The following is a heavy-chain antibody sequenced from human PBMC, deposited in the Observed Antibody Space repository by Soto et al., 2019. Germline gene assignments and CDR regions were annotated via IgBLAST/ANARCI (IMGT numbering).Heavy chain of an antibody. V-gene: IGHV3-23*01. D-gene: IGHD2-2*02. CDR1: GFIFSNYG. CDR3: ARRSDCSSTSCDKFFDN. CDR2: ISESGGST. Sequence: PGGSLRLSCAVSGFIFSNYGMSWVRQAPGKGLEWVSSISESGGSTYYAGSVKGRFTLSRDNSKNTMYLQLNSLRPDDTAVYYCARRSDCSSTSCDKFFDNWGQGALVTVSS. J-gene: IGHJ4*02.